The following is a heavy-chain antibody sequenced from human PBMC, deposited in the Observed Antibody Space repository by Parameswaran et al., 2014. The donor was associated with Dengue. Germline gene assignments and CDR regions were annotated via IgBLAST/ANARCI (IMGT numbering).Heavy chain of an antibody. CDR2: IYHSGST. CDR3: ARHSSVWGSYEY. J-gene: IGHJ4*02. V-gene: IGHV4-38-2*01. D-gene: IGHD3-16*01. Sequence: WIRQPPGKGLEWIGSIYHSGSTYYNPSLKSRVTISVDTSKNQFSLKLSSVTAAETAVYYCARHSSVWGSYEYWGQGTLVTVSS.